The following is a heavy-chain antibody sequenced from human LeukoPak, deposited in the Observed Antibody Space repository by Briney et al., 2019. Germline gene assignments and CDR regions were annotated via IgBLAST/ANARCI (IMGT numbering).Heavy chain of an antibody. CDR3: ARSGTTWDLKS. V-gene: IGHV3-21*01. Sequence: GGSLRLSCAASGFTFSNYYMTWVRQAPGKGLEWVSSITSNSGHIYYADSVKGRFTIFRDNAKKSLYLQMNSLRAEDTALYYCARSGTTWDLKSWGQGTLVTVSS. J-gene: IGHJ5*02. D-gene: IGHD1-26*01. CDR2: ITSNSGHI. CDR1: GFTFSNYY.